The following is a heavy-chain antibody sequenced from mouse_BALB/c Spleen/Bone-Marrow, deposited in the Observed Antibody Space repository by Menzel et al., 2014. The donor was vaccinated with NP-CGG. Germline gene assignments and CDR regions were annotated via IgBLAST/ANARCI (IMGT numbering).Heavy chain of an antibody. D-gene: IGHD2-1*01. J-gene: IGHJ3*01. V-gene: IGHV1S81*02. CDR2: INPSNGGT. Sequence: VQLQQSGAELVKPGASGRLSCKASGYTFTNYYMYWVRRRPGQGLEWIGEINPSNGGTNFNEKFKSKATLTVDKSSNTTYMQLSSPTSEDSAVYYCTRSGNYLFAYWGQGTLVTVSA. CDR3: TRSGNYLFAY. CDR1: GYTFTNYY.